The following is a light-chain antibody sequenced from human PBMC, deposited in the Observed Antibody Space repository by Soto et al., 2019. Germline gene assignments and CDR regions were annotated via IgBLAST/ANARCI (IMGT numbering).Light chain of an antibody. Sequence: EIVLTQSPGTLSLSPGEGATVSCRASQTVSTNYIAWYQKKPGRAPRLLIYGASTRATGIPARFSGSGSGTDFTLTISSLESEDFAVYYCQQRSNWLTFGGGTKVDIK. J-gene: IGKJ4*01. CDR1: QTVSTNY. CDR2: GAS. CDR3: QQRSNWLT. V-gene: IGKV3D-20*02.